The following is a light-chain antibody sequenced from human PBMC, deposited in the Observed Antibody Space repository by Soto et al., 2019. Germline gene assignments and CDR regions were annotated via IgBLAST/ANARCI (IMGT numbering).Light chain of an antibody. CDR2: GAS. Sequence: EIVLTQSPGTLSLSPGERATLSYRASQSGFSFYLAWFQQKPGQAPRLLIYGASTRATGIPDRFSGSGSGTDFTLTISRLEPEDFAVYYCHQYGSSPWTLGQGTKVEIK. V-gene: IGKV3-20*01. CDR3: HQYGSSPWT. J-gene: IGKJ1*01. CDR1: QSGFSFY.